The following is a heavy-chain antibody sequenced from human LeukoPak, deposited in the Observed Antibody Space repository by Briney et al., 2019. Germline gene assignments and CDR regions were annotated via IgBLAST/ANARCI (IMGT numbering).Heavy chain of an antibody. J-gene: IGHJ4*02. CDR1: GGSISSGSYY. V-gene: IGHV4-61*02. CDR3: ARDRDSSSSADY. D-gene: IGHD6-6*01. Sequence: SQTLSLTCTVSGGSISSGSYYWSCIRQPAGKGLEWIGRICTSGSTNYNPSLNSRVTISVDTSKNQSSLKLSSVTAADTAVYYCARDRDSSSSADYWGQGTLVTVSS. CDR2: ICTSGST.